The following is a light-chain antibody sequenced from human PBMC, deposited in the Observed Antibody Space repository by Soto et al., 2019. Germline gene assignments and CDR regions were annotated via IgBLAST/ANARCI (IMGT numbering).Light chain of an antibody. Sequence: QPVLTQPPSASGTPGQRVAISCSGSSSNIGSNTVNWYRHLPGTAPKLLIYSNNQRPSGVPDRFSGSKSGTSASLAISGLQSEDEADYYCAAWDDSLNGPVFGGGTKLTVL. J-gene: IGLJ2*01. CDR3: AAWDDSLNGPV. V-gene: IGLV1-44*01. CDR2: SNN. CDR1: SSNIGSNT.